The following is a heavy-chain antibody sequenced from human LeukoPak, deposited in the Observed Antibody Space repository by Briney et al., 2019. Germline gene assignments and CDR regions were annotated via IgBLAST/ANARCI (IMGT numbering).Heavy chain of an antibody. D-gene: IGHD3-22*01. V-gene: IGHV1-69*13. CDR1: GGIFSSYA. CDR2: IIPMFGIT. CDR3: ARARHYYDSSGYPNFDY. J-gene: IGHJ4*02. Sequence: SVKVSCKASGGIFSSYAFSWVRQAPGQGLEWMGGIIPMFGITNYAQKFQGRVTITADESTRTAYMELSSLRSEDTAVYYCARARHYYDSSGYPNFDYWGQGTLVTVSS.